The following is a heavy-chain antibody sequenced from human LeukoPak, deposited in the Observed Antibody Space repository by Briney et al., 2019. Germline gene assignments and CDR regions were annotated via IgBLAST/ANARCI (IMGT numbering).Heavy chain of an antibody. CDR3: ARDSPPRQYYDILTGYYDY. CDR2: IKQDGSEK. D-gene: IGHD3-9*01. Sequence: GGSLRLSCAASGFTFSSYWMSWVRQAPGKGLEWVANIKQDGSEKYYVDSVKGRFTISRDNAKNSLYLQMNGLRAEDTAVYYCARDSPPRQYYDILTGYYDYWGQGTLVTVSS. V-gene: IGHV3-7*01. J-gene: IGHJ4*02. CDR1: GFTFSSYW.